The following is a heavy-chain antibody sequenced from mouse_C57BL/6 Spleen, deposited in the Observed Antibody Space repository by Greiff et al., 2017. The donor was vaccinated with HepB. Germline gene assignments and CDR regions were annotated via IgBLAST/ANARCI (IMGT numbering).Heavy chain of an antibody. Sequence: VQLQQSGAELVRPGASVKLSCTASGFNIKDDYMHWVKQRPEQGLEWIGWIDPENGDTEYASKFQGKATITADTSSNTAYLQLSSLTSEDTAVYYCTRTITTERYFDVWGTGTTVTVSS. J-gene: IGHJ1*03. CDR2: IDPENGDT. CDR1: GFNIKDDY. V-gene: IGHV14-4*01. CDR3: TRTITTERYFDV. D-gene: IGHD1-1*01.